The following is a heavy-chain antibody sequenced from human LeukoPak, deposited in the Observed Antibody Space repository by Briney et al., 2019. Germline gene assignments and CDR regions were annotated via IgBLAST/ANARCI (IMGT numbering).Heavy chain of an antibody. D-gene: IGHD3-3*01. CDR1: GGSFSGYY. J-gene: IGHJ4*02. CDR3: ARTTYYDFWSGPSD. CDR2: IYHSGST. V-gene: IGHV4-34*01. Sequence: SETLSLTCAVHGGSFSGYYWSWIRQPPEKGLEWIGEIYHSGSTNYNPSLKSRVTISVDKSKNQFSLKLSSVTAADTAVYYCARTTYYDFWSGPSDWGQGTLVTVSS.